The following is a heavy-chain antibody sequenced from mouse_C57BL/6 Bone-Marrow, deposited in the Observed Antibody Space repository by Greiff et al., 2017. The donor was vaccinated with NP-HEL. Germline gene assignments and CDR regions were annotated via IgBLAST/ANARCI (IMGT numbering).Heavy chain of an antibody. V-gene: IGHV14-3*01. CDR1: GFNIKNTY. CDR2: IDPANGNT. D-gene: IGHD2-3*01. J-gene: IGHJ2*01. CDR3: VTIYDGYYVDY. Sequence: VHVKQSVAELVRPGALVKLSCTASGFNIKNTYMHWVKQRPEQGLEWIGRIDPANGNTKYAPKFQGKATITADTSSNTAYLQLSSLTSEDTAIYYCVTIYDGYYVDYWGQGTTLTVSS.